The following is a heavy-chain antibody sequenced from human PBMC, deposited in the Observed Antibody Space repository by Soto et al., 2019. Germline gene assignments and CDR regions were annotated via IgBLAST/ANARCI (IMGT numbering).Heavy chain of an antibody. Sequence: SETLSLTCAVYGGSFSGYYWSWIRQPPGKGLEWIGEINHSGSTNYNPSLKSRVTISVDTSKNQFSLKLSSVTAADTAVYYCARGTRYYDFWSGYYRVDPWGQGTLVTVSS. CDR1: GGSFSGYY. D-gene: IGHD3-3*01. CDR2: INHSGST. V-gene: IGHV4-34*01. J-gene: IGHJ5*02. CDR3: ARGTRYYDFWSGYYRVDP.